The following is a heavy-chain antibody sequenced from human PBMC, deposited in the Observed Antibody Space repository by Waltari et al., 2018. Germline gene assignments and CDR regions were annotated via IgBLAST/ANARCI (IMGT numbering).Heavy chain of an antibody. CDR2: IYYSGSN. Sequence: QVQLQESGPGLVKPSDTLSLTCAVSGYSISSSNWWGWIRQPPGKGLAWIGYIYYSGSNYYNPSLKSRGTMSVDTSKNQFSLKLSSVTAVDTAVYYCARSPTTVTTDWYFDLWGRGTLVTVSS. J-gene: IGHJ2*01. D-gene: IGHD4-17*01. CDR3: ARSPTTVTTDWYFDL. V-gene: IGHV4-28*01. CDR1: GYSISSSNW.